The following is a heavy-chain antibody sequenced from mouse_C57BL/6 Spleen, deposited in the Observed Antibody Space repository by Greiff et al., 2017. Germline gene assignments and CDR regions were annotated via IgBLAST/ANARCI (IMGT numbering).Heavy chain of an antibody. CDR2: IDPSDSET. CDR3: ARGPIYYYGSSSYYYAMDD. CDR1: GYTFTSYW. V-gene: IGHV1-52*01. Sequence: QVQLQQPGAELVRPGSSVKLSCKASGYTFTSYWMHWVKQRPIQGLEWIGNIDPSDSETHYNQKFKDKATLTVDKSSSTAYMQLSSLTSEDSAVYYCARGPIYYYGSSSYYYAMDDWGQGTSVTVSA. D-gene: IGHD1-1*01. J-gene: IGHJ4*01.